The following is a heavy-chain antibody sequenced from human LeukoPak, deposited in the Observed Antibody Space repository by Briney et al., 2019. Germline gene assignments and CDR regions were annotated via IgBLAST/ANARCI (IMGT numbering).Heavy chain of an antibody. Sequence: GASVKVSCKASGYTFTSYDINWVRQATGQGLEWMGWMNPNSGNTGYAQKFQGRVTMTRNTSISTAYMELSSLRSEDTAVYYCARCSLRRAIFGVASDYWGQGTLVTVSS. CDR2: MNPNSGNT. J-gene: IGHJ4*02. CDR3: ARCSLRRAIFGVASDY. V-gene: IGHV1-8*01. D-gene: IGHD3-3*01. CDR1: GYTFTSYD.